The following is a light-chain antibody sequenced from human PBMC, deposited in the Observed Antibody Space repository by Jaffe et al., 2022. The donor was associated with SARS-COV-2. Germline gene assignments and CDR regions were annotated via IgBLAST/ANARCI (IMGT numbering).Light chain of an antibody. CDR3: QQYNKWPPS. V-gene: IGKV3-15*01. J-gene: IGKJ2*03. Sequence: EIVMTQSPATLSVSPGDRATLSCRASQSVSSNLAWYQQKPGQAPRVLIYGASTRATGIPARFSGSGSGTEFTLTISSLQSEDFVVYYCQQYNKWPPSFGQGTKLDIK. CDR1: QSVSSN. CDR2: GAS.